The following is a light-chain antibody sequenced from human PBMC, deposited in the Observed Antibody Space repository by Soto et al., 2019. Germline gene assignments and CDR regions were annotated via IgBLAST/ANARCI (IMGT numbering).Light chain of an antibody. Sequence: DIVMTQSPASLAVSLGERTTINCKSSQTVLYHSNNKNYLAWYHQKPGQPPKLLIDWASTRESGVPARFSGSGSGTDCTLTISSLQAEDVGIYYCQQYSSLPWTFGQGTQVEIK. J-gene: IGKJ1*01. CDR2: WAS. CDR3: QQYSSLPWT. V-gene: IGKV4-1*01. CDR1: QTVLYHSNNKNY.